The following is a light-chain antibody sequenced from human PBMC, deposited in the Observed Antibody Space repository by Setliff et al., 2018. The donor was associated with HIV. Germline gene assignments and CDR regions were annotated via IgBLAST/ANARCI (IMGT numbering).Light chain of an antibody. CDR1: SNDIGGYKY. CDR2: DVS. J-gene: IGLJ1*01. Sequence: QSALTQPASVSGSPGQSITISCAGTSNDIGGYKYVSWYQQHPGNAPKLLLYDVSNRPSGISSRFSGSKSGNTASLSISGLQAEAEADYYCSSYTSSTTYVFRSGTKVTVL. V-gene: IGLV2-14*03. CDR3: SSYTSSTTYV.